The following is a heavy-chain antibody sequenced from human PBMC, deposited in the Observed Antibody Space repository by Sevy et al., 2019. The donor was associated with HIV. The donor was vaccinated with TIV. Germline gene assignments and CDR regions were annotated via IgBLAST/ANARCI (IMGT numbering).Heavy chain of an antibody. CDR2: IYPGDSDP. J-gene: IGHJ4*02. CDR3: ASRYSGSYSS. Sequence: GESLKISCKGSGYSFTTFWIGWVRQMPGKGLEWMGIIYPGDSDPRDSPSFQGQVTISADKSISTAYLQWSSLKASDTAIYYCASRYSGSYSSWGQGTLVTVSS. D-gene: IGHD1-26*01. V-gene: IGHV5-51*01. CDR1: GYSFTTFW.